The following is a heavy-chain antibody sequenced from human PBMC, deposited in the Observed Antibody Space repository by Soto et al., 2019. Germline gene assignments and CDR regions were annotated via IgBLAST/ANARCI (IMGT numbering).Heavy chain of an antibody. J-gene: IGHJ6*02. Sequence: GGSLRLSCAASGFTVSSKYMSWDRQAPGKGLEWVSLIQSGGPTYYADSVKGRFTISRDTSANTVHLQMDSLRAEDTAVYYCARDDVLCDGGRCYGVPLDVWGQGTRVTVSS. CDR1: GFTVSSKY. CDR3: ARDDVLCDGGRCYGVPLDV. D-gene: IGHD2-15*01. V-gene: IGHV3-66*01. CDR2: IQSGGPT.